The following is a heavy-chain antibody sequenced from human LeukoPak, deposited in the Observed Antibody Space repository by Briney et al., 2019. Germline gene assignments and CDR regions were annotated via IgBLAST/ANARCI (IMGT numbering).Heavy chain of an antibody. Sequence: PSETLSLTCTVSGGSISSSSYYWGWIRQPPGKGLEWIGSIYYSGSTYYNPSLKSRVTISVDTSKNQFSLKLSSVTAADTAVYYCARGAYGSGSSLFDYWGQGTLVTVSS. CDR3: ARGAYGSGSSLFDY. CDR1: GGSISSSSYY. J-gene: IGHJ4*02. V-gene: IGHV4-39*07. CDR2: IYYSGST. D-gene: IGHD3-10*01.